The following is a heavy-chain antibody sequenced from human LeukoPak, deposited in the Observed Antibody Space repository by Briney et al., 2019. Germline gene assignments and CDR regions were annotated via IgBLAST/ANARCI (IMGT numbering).Heavy chain of an antibody. J-gene: IGHJ6*03. Sequence: GASVKVSCKASGYTFTSYDINWVRQATGQGLEWMGGIIPIFGTANYAQKFQGRVTITADESTSTVYMELSSLRSEDTAVYYCARDRGGIHYYYHMDVWGKGTTVTVSS. V-gene: IGHV1-69*13. CDR3: ARDRGGIHYYYHMDV. D-gene: IGHD1-14*01. CDR1: GYTFTSYD. CDR2: IIPIFGTA.